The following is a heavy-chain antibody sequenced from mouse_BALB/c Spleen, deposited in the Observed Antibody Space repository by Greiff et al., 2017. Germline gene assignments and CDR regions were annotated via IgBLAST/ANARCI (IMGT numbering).Heavy chain of an antibody. D-gene: IGHD1-1*01. CDR2: ISSGGGST. CDR3: ARQGGSRPYWYFDV. J-gene: IGHJ1*01. Sequence: EVMLVESGGGLVKPGGSLKLYCAASGFAFSSYDMSWVRQTPEKRLEWVAYISSGGGSTYYPDTVKGRFTISRDNAKNTLYLQMSSLKSEDTAMYYCARQGGSRPYWYFDVWGAGTTVTVSS. V-gene: IGHV5-12-1*01. CDR1: GFAFSSYD.